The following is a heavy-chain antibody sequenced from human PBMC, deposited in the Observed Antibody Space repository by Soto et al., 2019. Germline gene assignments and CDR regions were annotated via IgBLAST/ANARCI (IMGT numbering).Heavy chain of an antibody. J-gene: IGHJ5*02. V-gene: IGHV3-9*01. CDR2: ISWNSGSI. CDR1: GFTFRSYA. D-gene: IGHD3-22*01. CDR3: AKDIDSSGYHPSS. Sequence: PGGSLRLSCVASGFTFRSYAMSWVRQAPGKGPEWVSGISWNSGSIGYADSVKGRFTISRDNAKNSLYLQMNSLRPEDTALYYCAKDIDSSGYHPSSWGQGTQVTVSS.